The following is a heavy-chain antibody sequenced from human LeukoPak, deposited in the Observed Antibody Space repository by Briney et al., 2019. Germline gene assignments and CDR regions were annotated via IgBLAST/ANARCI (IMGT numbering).Heavy chain of an antibody. CDR3: AREETMVRGVNFDY. D-gene: IGHD3-10*01. V-gene: IGHV3-30-3*01. CDR2: ISYDGSNK. J-gene: IGHJ4*02. Sequence: GGSLRLSCAASGFTFSSYAMHWVRQAPGKGLEWVAVISYDGSNKYYADSVKGRFTISRDNSKNTLYLQMNSLRAEDTAVYYCAREETMVRGVNFDYWGQGTLVTVSS. CDR1: GFTFSSYA.